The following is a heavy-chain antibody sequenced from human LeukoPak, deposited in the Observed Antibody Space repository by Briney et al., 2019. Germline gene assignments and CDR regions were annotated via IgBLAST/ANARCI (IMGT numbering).Heavy chain of an antibody. Sequence: GESLKISCKGSGYSFTSYWIGWVRQMPGKGLEWMGIIYPGDSDTRYSPSFQGQVTISADKSISAAYLQWSSLKASDTAMYYCARLGVYCTNGVCSDDGPFDYWGQGTLVTVSS. D-gene: IGHD2-8*01. CDR2: IYPGDSDT. CDR3: ARLGVYCTNGVCSDDGPFDY. J-gene: IGHJ4*02. V-gene: IGHV5-51*01. CDR1: GYSFTSYW.